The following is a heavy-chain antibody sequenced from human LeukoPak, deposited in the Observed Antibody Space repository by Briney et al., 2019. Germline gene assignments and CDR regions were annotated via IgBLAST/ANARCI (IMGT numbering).Heavy chain of an antibody. CDR1: GFTFSSYG. Sequence: GGSLRLSCAVSGFTFSSYGMHWVRQAPGKGLEWVAVIWYDGSNKYYADSVKGRFTISRDNAKNSLYLQMNSLRAEDTALYYCAKLYGYSYGYIDFWGQGTLVTVSS. CDR2: IWYDGSNK. D-gene: IGHD5-18*01. J-gene: IGHJ4*02. V-gene: IGHV3-33*03. CDR3: AKLYGYSYGYIDF.